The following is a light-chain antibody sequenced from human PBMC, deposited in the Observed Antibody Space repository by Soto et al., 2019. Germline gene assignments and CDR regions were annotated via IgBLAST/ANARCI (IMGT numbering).Light chain of an antibody. CDR3: QQYNSYSQS. CDR2: DAS. J-gene: IGKJ1*01. Sequence: DIQMTQSPSTLSASVGDRVTITCRASQSISSWLAWYQQKPGKAPKLLLYDASTLESGVHSRFSGSGSGTEFTLTISSLQPDDFATYYCQQYNSYSQSFGQGTKVEIK. V-gene: IGKV1-5*01. CDR1: QSISSW.